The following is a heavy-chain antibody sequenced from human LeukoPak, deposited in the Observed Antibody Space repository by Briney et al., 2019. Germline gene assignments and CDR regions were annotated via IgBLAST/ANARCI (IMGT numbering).Heavy chain of an antibody. V-gene: IGHV3-23*01. J-gene: IGHJ5*02. CDR3: ARSPVYRNWFDP. CDR1: GFTFSSYA. D-gene: IGHD4-11*01. Sequence: GGSLRLSCAASGFTFSSYAMSWVRQAPGKGLEWVSAISGSGGSTYYADSVKGRFTISRDNSKNTLYLQMNSLRAEDTAVYYCARSPVYRNWFDPWGQGTLVTVSS. CDR2: ISGSGGST.